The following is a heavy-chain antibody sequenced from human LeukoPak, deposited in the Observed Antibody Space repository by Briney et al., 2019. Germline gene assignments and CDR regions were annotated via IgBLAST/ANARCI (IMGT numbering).Heavy chain of an antibody. D-gene: IGHD2-2*01. CDR2: ISSSSSYI. Sequence: GGSLRLSCAASGFTFSSYSMNWVRQAPGKGLEWVSSISSSSSYIYYADSVKGRFTISRDNAKNSLYLQMNSLRAEDTAVYYCARDGPYCSSTSCLFDYWGQGTLVTVSS. V-gene: IGHV3-21*01. CDR3: ARDGPYCSSTSCLFDY. CDR1: GFTFSSYS. J-gene: IGHJ4*02.